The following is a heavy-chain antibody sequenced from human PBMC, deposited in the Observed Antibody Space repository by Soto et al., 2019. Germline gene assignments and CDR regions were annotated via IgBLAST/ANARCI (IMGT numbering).Heavy chain of an antibody. J-gene: IGHJ6*02. D-gene: IGHD3-22*01. Sequence: QVQLVESGGGVVQPGRSLRLSCAASGFTFSSYAMHWVRQAPGKGLEWVAVISYDGSNKYYADSVKGRFTISRDNSKNALDLQMNSLGAEDKAVYYCARDHGSYDSSGYYPDYYYYGMDVWGQGTTVTVSS. CDR2: ISYDGSNK. CDR1: GFTFSSYA. V-gene: IGHV3-30-3*01. CDR3: ARDHGSYDSSGYYPDYYYYGMDV.